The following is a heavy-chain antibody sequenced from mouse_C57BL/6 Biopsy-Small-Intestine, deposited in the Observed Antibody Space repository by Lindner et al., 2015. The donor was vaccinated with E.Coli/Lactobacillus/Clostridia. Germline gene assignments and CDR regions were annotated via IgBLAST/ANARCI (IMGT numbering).Heavy chain of an antibody. J-gene: IGHJ1*03. CDR2: IYPRDGST. Sequence: VQLQESGPELVKPGASVKLSCKASGYTFTSYDINWVKQRPGQGLEWIGWIYPRDGSTKYNERFKGKATLTVDTSSSTAYMELHSLTSEDSAVYFCARDYYGSSFWYFDVWGTGTTVTVSS. CDR3: ARDYYGSSFWYFDV. D-gene: IGHD1-1*01. V-gene: IGHV1-85*01. CDR1: GYTFTSYD.